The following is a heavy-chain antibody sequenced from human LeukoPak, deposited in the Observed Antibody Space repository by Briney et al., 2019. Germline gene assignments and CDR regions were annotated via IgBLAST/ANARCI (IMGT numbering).Heavy chain of an antibody. CDR1: GYTFTGYY. J-gene: IGHJ4*02. D-gene: IGHD6-13*01. CDR3: ARGEYSSSWDHYYFDY. CDR2: INPNSGGT. V-gene: IGHV1-2*06. Sequence: ASVKVSCKASGYTFTGYYMHWVRQAPGQGLEWMGRINPNSGGTNYAQTFQGRVTMTRDTSITTAYLEVSSLRSDDAAVYYCARGEYSSSWDHYYFDYWGQGTLVTVSS.